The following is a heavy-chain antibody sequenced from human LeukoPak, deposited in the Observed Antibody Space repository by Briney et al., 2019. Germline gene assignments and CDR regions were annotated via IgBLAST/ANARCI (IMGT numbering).Heavy chain of an antibody. CDR3: ATDGAGSDT. Sequence: GGSLRLSCAASGFTFNDYYMSWIRQAPGKGLEWLSYINIGGTNTHYADSVKGRFTISRDNAKKSLYLEMNNLRAEDTAVYYCATDGAGSDTWGQGVLVTVSS. CDR2: INIGGTNT. CDR1: GFTFNDYY. J-gene: IGHJ5*02. V-gene: IGHV3-11*01.